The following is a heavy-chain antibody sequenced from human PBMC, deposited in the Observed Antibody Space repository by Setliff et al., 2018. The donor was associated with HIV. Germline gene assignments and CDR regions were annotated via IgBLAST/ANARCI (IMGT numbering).Heavy chain of an antibody. J-gene: IGHJ2*01. V-gene: IGHV4-61*09. D-gene: IGHD6-13*01. CDR2: IYTSGST. Sequence: SETLSLTCTVSGVSIRSDVYYWSWIRQPAGKGLEWIGHIYTSGSTNYNPSLKSRVTMSVDTSKNQFSLKLSSVTAADTAVYYCARLCIAAAGTRSIPWYFDLWGRGTLVTISS. CDR1: GVSIRSDVYY. CDR3: ARLCIAAAGTRSIPWYFDL.